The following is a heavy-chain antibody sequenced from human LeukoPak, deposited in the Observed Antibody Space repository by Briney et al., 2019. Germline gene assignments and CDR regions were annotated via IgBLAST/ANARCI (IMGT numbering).Heavy chain of an antibody. D-gene: IGHD4-17*01. CDR2: IYYSGST. Sequence: PSETLSLTCTVSGGSISSGTYYWGWIRQHPGKGLEWIGYIYYSGSTYYNPSLKSRVTISVDTSKNQFSLKLSSVTAADTAVYYCARGSTVTTSYGMDVWGQGTTVTVSS. CDR3: ARGSTVTTSYGMDV. CDR1: GGSISSGTYY. J-gene: IGHJ6*02. V-gene: IGHV4-31*03.